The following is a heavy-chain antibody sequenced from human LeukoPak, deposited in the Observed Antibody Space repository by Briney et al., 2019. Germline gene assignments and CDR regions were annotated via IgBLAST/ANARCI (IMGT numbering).Heavy chain of an antibody. D-gene: IGHD2-2*01. Sequence: SETLSLTCAVSGGSFSSSNWWTWVRQPPGKGLEWIGDIFHSGSTNYNASLKSRLTISIDKSKNQFSLKLSSVTAVDTAVYYCARAQLNLVVDFGMDVWGQGTTVTVSS. CDR2: IFHSGST. CDR1: GGSFSSSNW. J-gene: IGHJ6*02. CDR3: ARAQLNLVVDFGMDV. V-gene: IGHV4-4*02.